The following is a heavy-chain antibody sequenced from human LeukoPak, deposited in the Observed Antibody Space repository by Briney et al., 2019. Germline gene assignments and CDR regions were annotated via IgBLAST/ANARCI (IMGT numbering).Heavy chain of an antibody. J-gene: IGHJ6*02. D-gene: IGHD4-17*01. CDR2: IYYGGST. CDR1: GGSISSSSYY. V-gene: IGHV4-39*01. Sequence: SETLSLTCTVSGGSISSSSYYWGWIRQPPGKGLEWIGSIYYGGSTYYNPSLKSRVTISVDTSKNQFSLKLSSVTAADTAVYYCASRSTVTTLYGMDVWGQGTTVTVSS. CDR3: ASRSTVTTLYGMDV.